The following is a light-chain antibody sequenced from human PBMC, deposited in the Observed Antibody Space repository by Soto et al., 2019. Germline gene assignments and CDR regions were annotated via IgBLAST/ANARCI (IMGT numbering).Light chain of an antibody. CDR2: DVS. V-gene: IGLV2-14*01. CDR1: SSDVGGYNY. CDR3: SSYIGSSTSVV. J-gene: IGLJ2*01. Sequence: QSALTQPASVSRSPGQSITISCTGTSSDVGGYNYVSWYQQYPGKAPKLIIYDVSNRPSGVSNRFSGSKSGNTASLTISGLQAEDEVDYYCSSYIGSSTSVVFGGGTKLTVL.